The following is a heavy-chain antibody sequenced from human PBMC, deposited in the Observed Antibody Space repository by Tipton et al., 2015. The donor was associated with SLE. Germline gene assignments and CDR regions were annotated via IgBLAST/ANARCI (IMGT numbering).Heavy chain of an antibody. D-gene: IGHD6-13*01. CDR1: GYSIRSGHY. Sequence: TLSLTCAVSGYSIRSGHYWGWIRQPPGKGLEWIGTIYYSGTTYYNPSLESRVTISADTSKNQFSLKLSSVTAADTAVYYCARGIIAAAFLYYFDYWGQGTLVTVSS. V-gene: IGHV4-38-2*01. CDR2: IYYSGTT. CDR3: ARGIIAAAFLYYFDY. J-gene: IGHJ4*02.